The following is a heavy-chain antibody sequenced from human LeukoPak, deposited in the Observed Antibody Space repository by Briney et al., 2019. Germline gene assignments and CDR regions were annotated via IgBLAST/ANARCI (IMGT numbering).Heavy chain of an antibody. CDR3: ASPSGGWELLRRRGFDY. J-gene: IGHJ4*02. CDR1: GGTFSSYA. CDR2: IIPIFGTA. V-gene: IGHV1-69*13. D-gene: IGHD1-26*01. Sequence: AASVKVSCKASGGTFSSYAISWVRQAPGQGLEWMGGIIPIFGTANYAQKFQGRVTITADESTSTAYMELSSLRSEDTAVYYCASPSGGWELLRRRGFDYWGQGTLVTVSS.